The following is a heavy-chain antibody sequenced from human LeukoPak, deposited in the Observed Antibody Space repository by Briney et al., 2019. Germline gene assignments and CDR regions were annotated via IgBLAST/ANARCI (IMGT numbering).Heavy chain of an antibody. CDR1: GGAIISYY. J-gene: IGHJ6*03. CDR2: IYPAGNT. Sequence: SETLSLTCSVSGGAIISYYWSWIRQPAGKGPEWIGRIYPAGNTDYNPSLKTRVTMSTDLSKKQFSLRLRSVTAADTAVYYCARLKFYDSTGYSPGYYMDVWGKGTAVTVSS. CDR3: ARLKFYDSTGYSPGYYMDV. D-gene: IGHD3-22*01. V-gene: IGHV4-4*07.